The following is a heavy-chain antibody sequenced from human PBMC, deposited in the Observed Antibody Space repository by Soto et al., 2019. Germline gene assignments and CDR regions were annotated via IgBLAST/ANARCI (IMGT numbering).Heavy chain of an antibody. CDR3: ARIAASGIVHDFDF. Sequence: QVQLVQSEGEVKKPGASVKISCRASGYTFTSYAINWVRQAPGQGLEWMGWISAHSGNTNYAQKVQGRVTMTTDTSTSTAYMELRSIRSDDTAIYYCARIAASGIVHDFDFWGQGTLVTVSS. D-gene: IGHD6-13*01. V-gene: IGHV1-18*01. CDR2: ISAHSGNT. J-gene: IGHJ4*02. CDR1: GYTFTSYA.